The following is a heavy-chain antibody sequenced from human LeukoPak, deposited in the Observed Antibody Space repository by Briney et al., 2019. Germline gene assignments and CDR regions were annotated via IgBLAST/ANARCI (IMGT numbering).Heavy chain of an antibody. J-gene: IGHJ4*02. CDR3: ARXXXXXXXXGSXAY. CDR2: IYTSGST. CDR1: GTSINNYY. D-gene: IGHD3-22*01. Sequence: PSETLSLTCTVSGTSINNYYWSWIRQPAGKELEWIGRIYTSGSTNYNPSLKSRVTMSVDTSRNQFSLRLSSVTAADTAVYYCARXXXXXXXXGSXAYXGQGTLVTV. V-gene: IGHV4-4*07.